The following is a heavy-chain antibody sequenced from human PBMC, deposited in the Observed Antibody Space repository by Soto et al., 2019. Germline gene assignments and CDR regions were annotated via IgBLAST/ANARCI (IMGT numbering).Heavy chain of an antibody. CDR1: GFTFSSYA. V-gene: IGHV3-23*01. CDR2: ISGSGGST. Sequence: GGSLRLSCAASGFTFSSYAMSWVRQAPGKGLEWVSAISGSGGSTYYADSVKGRFTISRDNSKNTLYLQMNSLRAEDTAVYYCAKDIIAVARPRYNWFDPSGQATLVTVSS. D-gene: IGHD6-19*01. J-gene: IGHJ5*02. CDR3: AKDIIAVARPRYNWFDP.